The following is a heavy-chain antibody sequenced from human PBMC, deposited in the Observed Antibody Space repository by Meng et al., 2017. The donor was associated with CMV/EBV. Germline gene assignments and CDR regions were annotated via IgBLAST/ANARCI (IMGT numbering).Heavy chain of an antibody. CDR2: ISSSSSYI. V-gene: IGHV3-21*01. D-gene: IGHD3-3*01. J-gene: IGHJ6*02. CDR1: GFIFSSYS. CDR3: ARDPHPYDFWSGYYNPFYYYGMDV. Sequence: GESLKISCEASGFIFSSYSMNWVRQAPGKGLEWVSSISSSSSYIYYADSVKGRFTISRDNAKNSLYLQMNSLRAEDTAVYYCARDPHPYDFWSGYYNPFYYYGMDVWGQGTTVTVSS.